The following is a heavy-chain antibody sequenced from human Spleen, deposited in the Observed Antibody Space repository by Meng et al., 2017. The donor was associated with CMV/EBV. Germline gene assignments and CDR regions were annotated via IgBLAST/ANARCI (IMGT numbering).Heavy chain of an antibody. J-gene: IGHJ5*02. Sequence: GESLKISCVASGFTFNSYEMNWVRQAPGKGLEWISYISSSGSTIYYADSVKGRFTISRDNAKNSLYVQMNSLRAGDTAVYYCARGGAYGDRLNWFDPWGQGTLVTVSS. CDR2: ISSSGSTI. CDR1: GFTFNSYE. D-gene: IGHD4-17*01. CDR3: ARGGAYGDRLNWFDP. V-gene: IGHV3-48*03.